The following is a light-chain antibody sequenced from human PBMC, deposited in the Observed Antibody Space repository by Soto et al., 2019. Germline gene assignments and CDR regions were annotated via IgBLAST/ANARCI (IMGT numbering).Light chain of an antibody. Sequence: EIVMTQSPATLSVSPGERATLSCRASQSVSSNLAWYQQKPGQAPRLLIYGASTRATGIPASFSGIGSGTEFILTISSLQSEDFAVYYCQQYNNWPQTFGKGTKV. CDR3: QQYNNWPQT. V-gene: IGKV3-15*01. CDR2: GAS. CDR1: QSVSSN. J-gene: IGKJ1*01.